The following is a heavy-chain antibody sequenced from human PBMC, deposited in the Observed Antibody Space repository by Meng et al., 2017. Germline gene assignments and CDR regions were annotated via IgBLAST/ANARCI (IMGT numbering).Heavy chain of an antibody. J-gene: IGHJ2*01. D-gene: IGHD2-15*01. Sequence: LTGAASGFTFSSYSMNWVRQAPGKGLEWVSSISSSSSYIYYADSVKGRFTISRDNAKNSLYLQMNSLRAEDTAVYYCARDGRHCSGGSCYSYWYFDLWGRGTLVTVSS. CDR1: GFTFSSYS. CDR2: ISSSSSYI. V-gene: IGHV3-21*01. CDR3: ARDGRHCSGGSCYSYWYFDL.